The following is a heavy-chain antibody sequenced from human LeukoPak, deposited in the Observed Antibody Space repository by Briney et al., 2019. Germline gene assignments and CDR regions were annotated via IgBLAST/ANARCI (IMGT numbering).Heavy chain of an antibody. CDR2: IYYSGST. D-gene: IGHD5-24*01. J-gene: IGHJ4*02. CDR1: GGSISSNSYY. CDR3: ARHFLRDGQPGY. Sequence: SETLSLTCTVSGGSISSNSYYWDWIRQPPGKGLEWIGSIYYSGSTYYNPSLKSRVTISVDTSKNQFSLKLSSVTAADTAVYYCARHFLRDGQPGYWGQGTLVTVSS. V-gene: IGHV4-39*01.